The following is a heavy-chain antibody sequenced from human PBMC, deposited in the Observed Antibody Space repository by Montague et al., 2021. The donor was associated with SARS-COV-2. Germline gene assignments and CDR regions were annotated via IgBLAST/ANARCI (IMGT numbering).Heavy chain of an antibody. CDR2: INHSGST. D-gene: IGHD4-17*01. Sequence: SETLSLTCAVYGGSFSGYYWSWIRQPPGKGLEWLGEINHSGSTNYNPSLKSRVTISVDTSKNQFSLKLSSVTAADTAVYYCARGLAVTKFYYYYYGLDVWGQGTTVTVSS. J-gene: IGHJ6*02. V-gene: IGHV4-34*01. CDR3: ARGLAVTKFYYYYYGLDV. CDR1: GGSFSGYY.